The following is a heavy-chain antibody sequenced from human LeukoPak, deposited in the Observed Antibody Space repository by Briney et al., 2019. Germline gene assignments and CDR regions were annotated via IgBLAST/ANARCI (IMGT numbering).Heavy chain of an antibody. CDR2: ISTSSSTT. CDR1: GFNFSIYS. CDR3: VRRGLIETEYLER. J-gene: IGHJ1*01. V-gene: IGHV3-48*04. Sequence: GGSLRLSCAASGFNFSIYSMNWVRQAPGKGPEGVSYISTSSSTTYYADSVKGRFTISRDNAKNSLHLQMNSLRAEDTAVYYCVRRGLIETEYLERWGQGTQVIVSS. D-gene: IGHD3-10*01.